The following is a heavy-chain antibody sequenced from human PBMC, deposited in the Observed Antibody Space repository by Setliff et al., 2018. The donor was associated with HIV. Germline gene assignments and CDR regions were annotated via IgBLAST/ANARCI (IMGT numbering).Heavy chain of an antibody. V-gene: IGHV4-59*01. CDR1: GVSISRYY. CDR2: FSFSADN. Sequence: NPSETLSLTCTVSGVSISRYYWNWIRQPPGKGLEWIGYFSFSADNKYNPSLQSRVAISGDTSKNQFSLTLNSLTAADTALYYCARAFRPNDAFDTWGQGTMVTVSS. J-gene: IGHJ3*02. CDR3: ARAFRPNDAFDT.